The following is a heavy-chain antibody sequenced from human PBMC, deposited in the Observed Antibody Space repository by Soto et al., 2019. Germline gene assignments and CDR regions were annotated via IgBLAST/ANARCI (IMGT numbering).Heavy chain of an antibody. Sequence: SETLSITGAVSGDSISSSFWWSWVRQPPGKGLEWIGEIYHTESTVYNPSLKSRVTISVDKSKNQFSLNLDSVTAADTAVYYCAGYDFGTFDYWGRGILVTVSS. D-gene: IGHD4-17*01. V-gene: IGHV4-4*02. J-gene: IGHJ4*02. CDR3: AGYDFGTFDY. CDR2: IYHTEST. CDR1: GDSISSSFW.